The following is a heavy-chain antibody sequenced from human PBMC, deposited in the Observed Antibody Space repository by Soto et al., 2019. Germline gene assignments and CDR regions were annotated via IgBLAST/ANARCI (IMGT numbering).Heavy chain of an antibody. CDR3: ARLQFPDRFDP. Sequence: SETLSLTCTVSGGSISSSDYYWGWIRQPPGKGLEGIGSISYSGTTYYSPSLKSRVTVSVDTSKNHFSLKLTSVTAADTAVFYCARLQFPDRFDPWGQGTLVTVSS. J-gene: IGHJ5*02. D-gene: IGHD2-21*01. V-gene: IGHV4-39*01. CDR1: GGSISSSDYY. CDR2: ISYSGTT.